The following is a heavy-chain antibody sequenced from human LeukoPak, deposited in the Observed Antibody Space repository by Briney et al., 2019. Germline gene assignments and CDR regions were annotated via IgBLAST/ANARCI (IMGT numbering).Heavy chain of an antibody. Sequence: PSETLSLTCTVSGYSISSGYYWGWIRQPPGKGLEWIGSIYHSGSTYYNPSLKSRVTISVDTSKNQFSLELSSVTAADTAVYYCARVDHGGYVGYWGQGTLVTVSS. J-gene: IGHJ4*02. CDR3: ARVDHGGYVGY. CDR1: GYSISSGYY. CDR2: IYHSGST. D-gene: IGHD5-12*01. V-gene: IGHV4-38-2*02.